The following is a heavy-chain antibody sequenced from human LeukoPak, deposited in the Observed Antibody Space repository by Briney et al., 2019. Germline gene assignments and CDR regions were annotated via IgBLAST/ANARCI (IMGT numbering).Heavy chain of an antibody. J-gene: IGHJ4*02. D-gene: IGHD3-10*01. CDR1: GYTLTELS. CDR3: ARDHYYSSGSPSFDY. V-gene: IGHV1-24*01. Sequence: GASVKVSCKVSGYTLTELSMHWVRQAPGKGLEWMGGFDPEDGETIYAQKFQGRVTMTEDTSTDTAYMELSRLKSDDTAVYYCARDHYYSSGSPSFDYWGQGTLVTVSS. CDR2: FDPEDGET.